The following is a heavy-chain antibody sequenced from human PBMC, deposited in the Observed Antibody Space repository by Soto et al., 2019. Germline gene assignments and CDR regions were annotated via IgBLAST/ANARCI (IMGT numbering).Heavy chain of an antibody. CDR2: ISYSGIA. V-gene: IGHV4-31*03. CDR1: GDSISSGGHY. J-gene: IGHJ5*02. CDR3: ARGGGLRYFDWLFETFNWFDP. Sequence: SETLSLTCTVSGDSISSGGHYWSWIRQHPGKRPEWIGYISYSGIAYYNPSLESRFTISVDTSKNQFSLSLTSVTAADTAVYYCARGGGLRYFDWLFETFNWFDPWGQGTLVTVSS. D-gene: IGHD3-9*01.